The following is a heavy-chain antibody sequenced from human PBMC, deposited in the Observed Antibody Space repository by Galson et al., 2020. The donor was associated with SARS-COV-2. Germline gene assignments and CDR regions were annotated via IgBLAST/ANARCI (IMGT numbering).Heavy chain of an antibody. J-gene: IGHJ4*02. D-gene: IGHD3-3*01. Sequence: GESLKISCAASGFTVSNSYVAWVRQAPGRGLEWVSFIYSVGTTYYADSVKGRFTISRDNSKNTVYFQMNSLRAEDTAVYYCARVNDFWRGSGVGYFDSWGQGTLVTVSS. CDR1: GFTVSNSY. CDR2: IYSVGTT. V-gene: IGHV3-66*01. CDR3: ARVNDFWRGSGVGYFDS.